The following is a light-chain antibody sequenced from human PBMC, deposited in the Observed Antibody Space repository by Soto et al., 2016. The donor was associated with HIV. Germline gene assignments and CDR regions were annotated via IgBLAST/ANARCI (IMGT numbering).Light chain of an antibody. CDR3: QQSHSPPRT. J-gene: IGKJ1*01. CDR1: QSISNY. CDR2: ATS. V-gene: IGKV1-39*01. Sequence: DIQMTQSPPSLSASVGDRVTITCRASQSISNYLNWYQQKPGKAPKVLISATSDLQSGVPSRFSGSRSGREFTLTISSLQPEDFATYYCQQSHSPPRTFGQGTKVET.